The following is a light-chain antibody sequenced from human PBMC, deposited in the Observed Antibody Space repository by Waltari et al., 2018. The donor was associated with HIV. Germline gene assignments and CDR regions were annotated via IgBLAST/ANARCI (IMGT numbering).Light chain of an antibody. CDR1: QSVSHN. CDR3: HQYNNWPRT. J-gene: IGKJ2*01. CDR2: GAD. Sequence: EVVMTQSPATLSVSPGGRVALSCRASQSVSHNLAWYQQKPGQSPRLLIYGADTRATGVPTRFSGSGSETDFTLTISSLRSEDFAVYYCHQYNNWPRTFGQGTIVEF. V-gene: IGKV3-15*01.